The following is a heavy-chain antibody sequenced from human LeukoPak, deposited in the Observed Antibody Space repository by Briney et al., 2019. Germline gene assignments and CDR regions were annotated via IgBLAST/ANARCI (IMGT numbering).Heavy chain of an antibody. J-gene: IGHJ4*02. CDR3: ARRVNSGYFDY. V-gene: IGHV4-59*01. D-gene: IGHD1-26*01. CDR1: GGSISSYY. CDR2: IYYSGST. Sequence: SETLSLTCTVSGGSISSYYWTWIRQPRGKGLEWIGYIYYSGSTNYNPSLKSRVTISVDTSKNQFSLKLTSVTAADTAVYYCARRVNSGYFDYCGQGTLVTVSS.